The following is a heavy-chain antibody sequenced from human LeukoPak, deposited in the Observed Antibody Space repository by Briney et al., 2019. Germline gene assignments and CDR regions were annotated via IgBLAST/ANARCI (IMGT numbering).Heavy chain of an antibody. CDR3: AKGDYDYVWGSPPSFDY. Sequence: GSLRLSCAASGFSFSTYAMSWVRQAPGKGLEWVSTISGSGGSTYHADSVKGRFTISRDNSKNTLYLQMNSLRAEDTAVYYCAKGDYDYVWGSPPSFDYWGQGTLVTVSS. D-gene: IGHD3-16*01. CDR2: ISGSGGST. CDR1: GFSFSTYA. V-gene: IGHV3-23*01. J-gene: IGHJ4*02.